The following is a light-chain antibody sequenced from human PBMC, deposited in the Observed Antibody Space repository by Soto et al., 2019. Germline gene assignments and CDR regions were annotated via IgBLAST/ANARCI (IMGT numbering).Light chain of an antibody. J-gene: IGKJ2*01. Sequence: DIVMTQSPDSLAVSLGERATINCKSSQSVLYSSNNKEYLGWYQQKPGQSPKLLIYWASTRESGVPDRFSGSGSGTDFTLTISSLKAEDVAVYYCQQYYATPHTFGQGTKLEIK. V-gene: IGKV4-1*01. CDR3: QQYYATPHT. CDR1: QSVLYSSNNKEY. CDR2: WAS.